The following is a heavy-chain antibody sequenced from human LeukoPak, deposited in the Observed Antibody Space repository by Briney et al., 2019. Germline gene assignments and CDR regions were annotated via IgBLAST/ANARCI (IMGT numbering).Heavy chain of an antibody. V-gene: IGHV3-48*03. CDR2: ISSSGTTR. CDR3: ARDQAVAGTDFDY. J-gene: IGHJ4*02. CDR1: GFSFSSSE. D-gene: IGHD6-19*01. Sequence: GGSLRLSCAASGFSFSSSEMDRVRQAPGKGLEWLSYISSSGTTRYYADSVKGRFTVSRDNAKNSLYLQMNSLRAEDTAVYYCARDQAVAGTDFDYWGQGTLVTVSS.